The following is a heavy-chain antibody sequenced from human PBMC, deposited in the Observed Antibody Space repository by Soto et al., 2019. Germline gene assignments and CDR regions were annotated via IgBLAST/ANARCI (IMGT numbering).Heavy chain of an antibody. CDR2: IYYSGTT. CDR3: ARLAYRDYST. CDR1: GGSIKMGGYY. J-gene: IGHJ4*02. Sequence: SETLSLSCTVSGGSIKMGGYYWGWIRQPPGKGLEWLATIYYSGTTYYNPSLKSRLTISVDTSKNHFSLELSSVTAADTAFYYCARLAYRDYSTWGQGTLVTVSS. D-gene: IGHD2-21*01. V-gene: IGHV4-39*02.